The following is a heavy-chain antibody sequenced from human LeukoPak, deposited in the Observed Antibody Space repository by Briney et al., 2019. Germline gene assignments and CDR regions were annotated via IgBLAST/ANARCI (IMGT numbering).Heavy chain of an antibody. D-gene: IGHD2-21*02. J-gene: IGHJ6*03. V-gene: IGHV1-8*03. Sequence: ATVKVSCKASGYTLTSYDINWVRQATGQGLEWMGWMNPNSGNTGYAQKFQGRVTITRNTSISTAYMELSSLRSEDTAVYYCARARPRVLSVVTAKGRVGPNYYYYMDVWGKGTTVTVSS. CDR1: GYTLTSYD. CDR2: MNPNSGNT. CDR3: ARARPRVLSVVTAKGRVGPNYYYYMDV.